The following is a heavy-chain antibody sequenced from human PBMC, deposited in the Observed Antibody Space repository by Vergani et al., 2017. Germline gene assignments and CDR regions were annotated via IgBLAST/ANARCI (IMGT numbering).Heavy chain of an antibody. CDR3: ARDLNCGGDCYWFDP. V-gene: IGHV1-69*04. CDR2: IIPILGIA. D-gene: IGHD2-21*02. CDR1: GGTFSSYA. Sequence: QVQLVQSGAEVKKPGSSVKVSCKASGGTFSSYAISWVRQAPGQGLEWMGRIIPILGIAKYAQKFQGRVTITADKSTSTAYMELSSLRSEDTAVYYCARDLNCGGDCYWFDPWGQGTLVTVSS. J-gene: IGHJ5*02.